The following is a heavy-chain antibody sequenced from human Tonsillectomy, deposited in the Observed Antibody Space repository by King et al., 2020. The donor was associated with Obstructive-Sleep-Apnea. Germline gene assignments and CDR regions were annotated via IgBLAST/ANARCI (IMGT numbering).Heavy chain of an antibody. D-gene: IGHD4-17*01. CDR3: VREDYGDFECAY. Sequence: QLQESGPGLVKPSETLSLTCTVSGGSISSRDYYWGWIRQPPGKGLEWIGRIYYSGSTYYNPSLKSRCTISLDTSKNQFSLRLSSVTAADTAVYYCVREDYGDFECAYWGQGTLVTVSS. CDR1: GGSISSRDYY. J-gene: IGHJ4*02. V-gene: IGHV4-39*07. CDR2: IYYSGST.